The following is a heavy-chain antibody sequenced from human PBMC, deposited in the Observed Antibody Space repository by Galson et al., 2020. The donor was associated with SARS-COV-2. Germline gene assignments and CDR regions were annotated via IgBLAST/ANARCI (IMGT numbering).Heavy chain of an antibody. V-gene: IGHV3-73*01. CDR1: GFSFSGSA. D-gene: IGHD2-2*03. Sequence: GESLKISCAASGFSFSGSAVHWVRQASGKGLEWVGRIRSKANNSATEYSASVKGRFIISRDDSKNTAYLQMNSLKTEDTALYYCTTLGFKSRAKGIDPWGQGTLVTVSS. CDR2: IRSKANNSAT. J-gene: IGHJ5*02. CDR3: TTLGFKSRAKGIDP.